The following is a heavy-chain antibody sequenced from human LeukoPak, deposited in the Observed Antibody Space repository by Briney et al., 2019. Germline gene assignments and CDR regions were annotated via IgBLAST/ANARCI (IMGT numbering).Heavy chain of an antibody. V-gene: IGHV4-30-4*08. CDR2: IYYSGST. CDR3: AIRQGEGYYASVSGYDTAPYYHHLDV. CDR1: GGSISSGDYY. D-gene: IGHD3-3*01. J-gene: IGHJ6*03. Sequence: SETLSLTCTVSGGSISSGDYYWSWIRQPPGKGLEWIGYIYYSGSTYYNPALKSRVTISVDTSKNPFYLQLSSVTAADTAVYYFAIRQGEGYYASVSGYDTAPYYHHLDVWGKGTTATVSS.